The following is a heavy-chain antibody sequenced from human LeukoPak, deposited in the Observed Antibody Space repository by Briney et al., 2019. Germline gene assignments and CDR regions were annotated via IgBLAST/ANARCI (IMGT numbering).Heavy chain of an antibody. CDR2: IYYSGST. CDR3: AGIHSSGWYGNAFDI. V-gene: IGHV4-30-4*01. D-gene: IGHD6-19*01. CDR1: GGSISSGDYY. Sequence: SQTLSLTCTVSGGSISSGDYYWSWIRQPPGKGLEWIGYIYYSGSTYYNPSLKSRVTISVDTSKNQFSLKLSSVTAADTAVYYCAGIHSSGWYGNAFDIWGQGTMVTVSS. J-gene: IGHJ3*02.